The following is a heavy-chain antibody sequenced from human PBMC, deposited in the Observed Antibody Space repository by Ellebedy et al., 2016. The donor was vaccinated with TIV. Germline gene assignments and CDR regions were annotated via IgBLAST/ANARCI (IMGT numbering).Heavy chain of an antibody. CDR3: AKERALLAACDL. V-gene: IGHV3-30*02. CDR1: GFTFSDYG. Sequence: GESLKISCAASGFTFSDYGMHWVRQAPGKGLEGVAFIRYDGSSKYYADSVKGRFTISRDNSNNTLYLQMSSLSGGDTAVYYCAKERALLAACDLWGQGTLVTVSS. CDR2: IRYDGSSK. J-gene: IGHJ5*02.